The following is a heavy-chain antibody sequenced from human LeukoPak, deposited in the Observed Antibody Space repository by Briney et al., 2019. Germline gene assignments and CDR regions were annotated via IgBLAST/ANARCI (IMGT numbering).Heavy chain of an antibody. CDR3: ARDKQVGATLLDC. J-gene: IGHJ4*02. V-gene: IGHV3-7*01. CDR1: GFTFSTYW. Sequence: GGSLRLSCAASGFTFSTYWMSWVRQAPGKGLELVATINQDGSEKYYVDSVKGRFTISRDNAKRSLYLQIDSLRAEDTAMFYCARDKQVGATLLDCWGQGTLVTVSS. CDR2: INQDGSEK. D-gene: IGHD1-26*01.